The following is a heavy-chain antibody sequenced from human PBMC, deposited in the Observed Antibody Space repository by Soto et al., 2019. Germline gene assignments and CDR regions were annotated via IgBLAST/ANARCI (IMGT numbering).Heavy chain of an antibody. Sequence: GGSLRLSCAASGFTLSRHTMNWVRQAPGKGLEWVSFIGSRTSDIYYADSVKGRFTISRDNAKNSLYLDLSRLRAEDTAVYFCVRDYYDTSGYPNTFDMWGQGTMVTVSS. CDR3: VRDYYDTSGYPNTFDM. J-gene: IGHJ3*02. D-gene: IGHD3-22*01. V-gene: IGHV3-21*01. CDR2: IGSRTSDI. CDR1: GFTLSRHT.